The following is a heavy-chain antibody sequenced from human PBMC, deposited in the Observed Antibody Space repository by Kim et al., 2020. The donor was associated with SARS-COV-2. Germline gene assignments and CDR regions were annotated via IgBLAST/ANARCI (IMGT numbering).Heavy chain of an antibody. CDR3: ARQFPLNYYYYGMDV. V-gene: IGHV5-10-1*01. Sequence: GESLKISCKGSGYSFTSYWISWVRQMPGKGLEWMGRIDPSDSYTNYSPSFQGHVTISADKSISTAYLQWSSLKASDTAMYYCARQFPLNYYYYGMDVWGQGTTVTVSS. CDR2: IDPSDSYT. J-gene: IGHJ6*02. CDR1: GYSFTSYW.